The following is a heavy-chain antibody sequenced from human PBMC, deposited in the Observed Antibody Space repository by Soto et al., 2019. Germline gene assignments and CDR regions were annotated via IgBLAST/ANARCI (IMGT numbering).Heavy chain of an antibody. J-gene: IGHJ4*02. D-gene: IGHD3-16*01. CDR2: IYHSGST. CDR1: GGSISSFVYS. Sequence: TLSLTCAVSGGSISSFVYSWSWIRQPPGKGLEWIGYIYHSGSTYYNPSLKSRVTISVDRSKNQFSLKLSSVTAADTAVYYCARGPPFHWGQGTLVTVSS. CDR3: ARGPPFH. V-gene: IGHV4-30-2*01.